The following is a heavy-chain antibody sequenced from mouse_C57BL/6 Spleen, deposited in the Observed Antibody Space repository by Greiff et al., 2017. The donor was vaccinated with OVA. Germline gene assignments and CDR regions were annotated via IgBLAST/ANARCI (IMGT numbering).Heavy chain of an antibody. J-gene: IGHJ4*01. D-gene: IGHD1-1*01. CDR3: TKAMDSTTVVATGTMDY. CDR2: IDPEDGDT. V-gene: IGHV14-1*01. Sequence: VQLQQSGAELVRPGASVKLSCTASGFNIKDYYMHWVKQRPEQGLEWIGRIDPEDGDTESAPKFQGKATMTADTSSNTAYLQLSSLTSEDTAVYYCTKAMDSTTVVATGTMDYWGQGTSVTVSS. CDR1: GFNIKDYY.